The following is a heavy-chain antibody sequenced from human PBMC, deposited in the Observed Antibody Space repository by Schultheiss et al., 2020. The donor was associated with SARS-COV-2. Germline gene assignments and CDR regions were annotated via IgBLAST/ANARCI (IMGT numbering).Heavy chain of an antibody. Sequence: GESLKISCAASGFTFSSYWMSWVRQAPGKGLEWVANIKQDGSEKYYVDSVKGRFTISRDNAKNSLYLQMNSLRAEDTAVYYCAIGVIHPPSMDVWGKGTTVTVSS. CDR3: AIGVIHPPSMDV. V-gene: IGHV3-7*03. D-gene: IGHD3-10*01. J-gene: IGHJ6*03. CDR1: GFTFSSYW. CDR2: IKQDGSEK.